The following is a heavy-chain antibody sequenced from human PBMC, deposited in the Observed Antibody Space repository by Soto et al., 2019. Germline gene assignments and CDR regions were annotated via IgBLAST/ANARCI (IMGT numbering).Heavy chain of an antibody. Sequence: GGSLRLSCAASGFTFSSYWMSWVRQAPGKGLEWVANINNGGSEKYYVDSVKGRFTISRDNAKNSLYLQMNSLRDEDTAVYYCARSALYYNFWSGYRHNYFDYWGQGTLVTVSS. CDR3: ARSALYYNFWSGYRHNYFDY. D-gene: IGHD3-3*01. CDR1: GFTFSSYW. J-gene: IGHJ4*02. V-gene: IGHV3-7*01. CDR2: INNGGSEK.